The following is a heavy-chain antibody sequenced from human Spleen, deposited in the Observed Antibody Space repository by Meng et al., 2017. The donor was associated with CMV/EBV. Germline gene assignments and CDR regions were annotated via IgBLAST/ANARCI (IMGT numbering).Heavy chain of an antibody. V-gene: IGHV1-18*01. CDR3: AREPGYCSSTSCYTSHYFDY. CDR1: GYTFIRYP. CDR2: ISAYNGNT. Sequence: ASVKVSCKSIGYTFIRYPITWVRQAPGQGLEWMGWISAYNGNTNYAQKLQGRVTMTTDTSTSTAYMELRSLRSDDTAVYYCAREPGYCSSTSCYTSHYFDYWGQGTLVTVSS. D-gene: IGHD2-2*02. J-gene: IGHJ4*02.